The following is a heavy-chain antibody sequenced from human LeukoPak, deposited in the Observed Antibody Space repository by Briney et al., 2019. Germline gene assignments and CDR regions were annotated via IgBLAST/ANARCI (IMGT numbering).Heavy chain of an antibody. CDR2: ISAYNGNT. CDR3: ARDSYCSGGSCYSYYYYGMDV. CDR1: GYTFTSYG. D-gene: IGHD2-15*01. J-gene: IGHJ6*02. V-gene: IGHV1-18*01. Sequence: EASVKVSCKASGYTFTSYGIGWVRQAPGQGLEWMGWISAYNGNTNYAQKLQGRVTMTTDTSTSTAYMELRSLRSDDTAVYYCARDSYCSGGSCYSYYYYGMDVWGQGTTVTVSS.